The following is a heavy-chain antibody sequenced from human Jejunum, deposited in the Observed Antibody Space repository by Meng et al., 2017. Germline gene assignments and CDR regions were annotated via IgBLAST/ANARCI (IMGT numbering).Heavy chain of an antibody. CDR2: ISFSGKT. Sequence: QVQLQESGPGLVKPSQTLSLTCTVSGRSISSGNYTWSWIRQHPGKGLEWIGYISFSGKTSYNPSFKSRVTISLDTSKNHFSLTLTSVTVADTAGYYCARGGNGGRLGDNWFDPWGQGTLVTVSS. J-gene: IGHJ5*02. V-gene: IGHV4-30-4*01. CDR1: GRSISSGNYT. D-gene: IGHD2-8*01. CDR3: ARGGNGGRLGDNWFDP.